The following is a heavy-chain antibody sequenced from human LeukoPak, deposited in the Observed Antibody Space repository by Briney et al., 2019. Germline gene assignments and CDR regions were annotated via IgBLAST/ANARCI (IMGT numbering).Heavy chain of an antibody. Sequence: GGSLRLSCATSGFTVSGNYMTWVRQAPGKGLEWVSVTYGDGSTSYADSVKDRFTISRDISKNTFFLQMNNLRAEDTAVYYCAKEYYYGSGSYYTFNLFDYWGQGTLVTVSS. CDR2: TYGDGST. CDR1: GFTVSGNY. V-gene: IGHV3-66*01. J-gene: IGHJ4*02. D-gene: IGHD3-10*01. CDR3: AKEYYYGSGSYYTFNLFDY.